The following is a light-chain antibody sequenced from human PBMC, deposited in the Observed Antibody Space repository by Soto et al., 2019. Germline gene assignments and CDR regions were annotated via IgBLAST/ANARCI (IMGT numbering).Light chain of an antibody. CDR2: LNNDGSH. Sequence: QSVLTQSPSASASLGASVKLTCTLSSGHSSYAIAWHQKQPGKGPRYLMDLNNDGSHTKGDGIPDRFSGSSSGADRYLIISSLQSEDEADYICAAWDDSLNGYVFGLGTKLTVL. CDR3: AAWDDSLNGYV. V-gene: IGLV4-69*01. J-gene: IGLJ1*01. CDR1: SGHSSYA.